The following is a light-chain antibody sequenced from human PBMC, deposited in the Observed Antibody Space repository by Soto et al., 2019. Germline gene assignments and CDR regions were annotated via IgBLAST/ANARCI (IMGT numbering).Light chain of an antibody. Sequence: DIQMTQSPSSLSASVGDRVTITCRASQTISRYLNWYQQIPGKAPTLLIYASSSLQSGDRSRFSGSGSATDFTLTISGLQPDDFAAYFCQQSYSPPLFNFGHGTKVDIK. J-gene: IGKJ3*01. CDR2: ASS. CDR3: QQSYSPPLFN. V-gene: IGKV1-39*01. CDR1: QTISRY.